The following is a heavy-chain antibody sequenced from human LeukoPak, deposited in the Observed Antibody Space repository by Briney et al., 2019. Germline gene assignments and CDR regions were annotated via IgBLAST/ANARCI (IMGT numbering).Heavy chain of an antibody. CDR2: IDRRSTYI. V-gene: IGHV3-21*01. J-gene: IGHJ1*01. CDR1: GIIFENYY. D-gene: IGHD2-21*02. Sequence: GGSLRLSCAASGIIFENYYMTWVRQSPEKGLEWVSSIDRRSTYIHYMDSVRGRFNVSRDNAKNSLYLQMNNLRAEDSAVYYCATFDGLTAISYWGQGSLVSVSS. CDR3: ATFDGLTAISY.